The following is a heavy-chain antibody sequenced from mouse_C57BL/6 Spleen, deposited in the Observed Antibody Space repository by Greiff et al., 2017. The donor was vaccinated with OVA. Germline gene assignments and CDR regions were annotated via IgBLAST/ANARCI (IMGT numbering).Heavy chain of an antibody. D-gene: IGHD1-1*01. J-gene: IGHJ1*03. V-gene: IGHV5-4*01. CDR1: GFTFSSYA. CDR3: ARETVVATDWYFDV. CDR2: ISDGGGYT. Sequence: EVNVVESGGGLVKPGGSLKLSCAASGFTFSSYAMSWVRQTPGKRLEWVATISDGGGYTYYTDNVKGRFTISRDNAKNNLYLQMSHLKSEDTAMYYCARETVVATDWYFDVWGTGTTVTVSS.